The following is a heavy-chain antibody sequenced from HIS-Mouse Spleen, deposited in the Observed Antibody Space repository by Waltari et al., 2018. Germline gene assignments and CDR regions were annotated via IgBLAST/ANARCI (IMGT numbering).Heavy chain of an antibody. CDR3: AKDKHHAFDY. J-gene: IGHJ4*02. CDR1: GVPFGSYG. Sequence: QVQLVESGGGVVQPGRSLRLSCAASGVPFGSYGMHWVRQAPGKGLEWVAVISYDGSNKYYADSVKGRFTISRDNSKNTLYLQMNSLRAEDTAVYYCAKDKHHAFDYWGQGTLVTVSS. CDR2: ISYDGSNK. V-gene: IGHV3-30*18.